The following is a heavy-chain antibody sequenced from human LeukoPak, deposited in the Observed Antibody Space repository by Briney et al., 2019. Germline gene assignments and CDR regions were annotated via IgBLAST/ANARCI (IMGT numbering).Heavy chain of an antibody. CDR1: GASISGSDW. Sequence: PSETLSLTCAVSGASISGSDWWSWVRQPPGKGLEWIGEIHHRGSTNYNPSLKSRVTISVDKSNNQFSLKVRSVTAADTAVYYCASRSYISGPYWGQGTLVTASS. J-gene: IGHJ4*02. CDR3: ASRSYISGPY. CDR2: IHHRGST. V-gene: IGHV4-4*02. D-gene: IGHD6-25*01.